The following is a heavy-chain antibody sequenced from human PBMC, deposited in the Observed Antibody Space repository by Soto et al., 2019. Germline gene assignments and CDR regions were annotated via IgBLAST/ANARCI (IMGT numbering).Heavy chain of an antibody. CDR1: GYTFTTYT. CDR2: INSGNGDT. J-gene: IGHJ5*02. CDR3: TRDPGRSWFDP. Sequence: QVQLLQSGAEVKKPGASVRVSCKASGYTFTTYTLHWLRQAPGQRLEWMGWINSGNGDTKYSQTFQGRVTITSDTSASTAYMELSSLRSEDTAVYYCTRDPGRSWFDPWGQGTLVTVSS. D-gene: IGHD3-10*01. V-gene: IGHV1-3*01.